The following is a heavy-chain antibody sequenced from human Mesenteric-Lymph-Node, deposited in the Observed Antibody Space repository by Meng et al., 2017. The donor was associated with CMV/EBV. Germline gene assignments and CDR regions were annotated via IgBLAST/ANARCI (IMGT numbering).Heavy chain of an antibody. V-gene: IGHV4-34*01. J-gene: IGHJ4*02. D-gene: IGHD4-23*01. Sequence: VQFQGWGAVLLKPSETLSLTCAVSGGSFSGYYWSWIRKPPGKGLEWIGEINHSGSTNYNPSLKSRVTISVDTSKNQFSLKLSSVTAADTAVYYCARHQRWLKSEGGFNYWGQGTLVNRLL. CDR3: ARHQRWLKSEGGFNY. CDR2: INHSGST. CDR1: GGSFSGYY.